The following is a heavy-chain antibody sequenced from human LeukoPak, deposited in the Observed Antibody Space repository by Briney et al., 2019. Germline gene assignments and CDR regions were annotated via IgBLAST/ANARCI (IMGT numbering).Heavy chain of an antibody. V-gene: IGHV3-23*01. CDR3: AKQWVDC. CDR1: GFTFNNYA. Sequence: GGSLRLACAASGFTFNNYAMNWVRQAPGKGLEWISSIDGSGDKTHYADSVKGRFTISRDNSQNTLYLQMNSLRAEDTALYYCAKQWVDCWGQGTLVTVSS. CDR2: IDGSGDKT. D-gene: IGHD1-26*01. J-gene: IGHJ4*02.